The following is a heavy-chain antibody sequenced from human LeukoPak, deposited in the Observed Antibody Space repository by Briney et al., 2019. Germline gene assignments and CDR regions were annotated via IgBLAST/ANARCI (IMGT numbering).Heavy chain of an antibody. V-gene: IGHV4-38-2*01. CDR1: GYSISSGYY. CDR2: ISHSGST. Sequence: SETMSLTCAVSGYSISSGYYWGWIRQPPGKGLDWIGSISHSGSTYYNPSLSSRGTISIDTSKKQFSLRLNSVTATDTAVYYCARVGGNSYGNYYFSYWGQAVTVTFSS. J-gene: IGHJ6*01. D-gene: IGHD5-18*01. CDR3: ARVGGNSYGNYYFSY.